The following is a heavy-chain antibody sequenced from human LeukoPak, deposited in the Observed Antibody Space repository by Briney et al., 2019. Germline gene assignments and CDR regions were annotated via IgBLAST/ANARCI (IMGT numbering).Heavy chain of an antibody. CDR1: GGTFSSYA. CDR2: IIPIFGTA. V-gene: IGHV1-69*13. CDR3: ARGWYSYGRSDYYYMDV. J-gene: IGHJ6*03. Sequence: ASVKVSCKASGGTFSSYAISWVRQAPEQGLEWMGGIIPIFGTANYAQKFQGRVTITADESTSTAYMELSSLRSEDTAVYYCARGWYSYGRSDYYYMDVWGKGTTVTISS. D-gene: IGHD5-18*01.